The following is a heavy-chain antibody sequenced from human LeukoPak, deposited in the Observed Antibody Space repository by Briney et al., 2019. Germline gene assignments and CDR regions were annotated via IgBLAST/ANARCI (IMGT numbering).Heavy chain of an antibody. V-gene: IGHV4-59*12. Sequence: SETLSLTCSVSGGSISSYYWSWIRQPPGKGLEWIGYIYYSGSTNYNPSLKSRVTISVDTSKNQFSLKLSSVTAADTAVYYCAGLLWFGKLEEFDPWGQGTLVTVSS. CDR1: GGSISSYY. CDR2: IYYSGST. J-gene: IGHJ5*02. CDR3: AGLLWFGKLEEFDP. D-gene: IGHD3-10*01.